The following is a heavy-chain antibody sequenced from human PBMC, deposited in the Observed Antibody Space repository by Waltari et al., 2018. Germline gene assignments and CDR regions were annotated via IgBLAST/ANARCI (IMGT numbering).Heavy chain of an antibody. V-gene: IGHV3-33*01. CDR2: IWYDGSSK. J-gene: IGHJ6*03. Sequence: QMQLVESGGGVVQPGRSLRLSCAASGFTFSSNGMHWVRQGPGTGLGWVAVIWYDGSSKYYADSVKGRFIISRDNSKNTLYLQMDSLRAEDTAVYYCAGWGFGKIMDVWGKGTMVTVSS. CDR3: AGWGFGKIMDV. CDR1: GFTFSSNG. D-gene: IGHD3-10*01.